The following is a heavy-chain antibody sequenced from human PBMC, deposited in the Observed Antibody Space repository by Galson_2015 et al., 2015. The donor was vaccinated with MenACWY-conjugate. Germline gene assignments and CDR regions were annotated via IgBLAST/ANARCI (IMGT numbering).Heavy chain of an antibody. Sequence: SLRLSCAASGFTFSNYAIHWVRQAPGKGLEWVAFIRNDGSVKYYVDSVKGRFTISRDNSKNTLYLQMNSLRPEDTAIYYCAKDAGSYSPPADYWGQGTLVTVPS. D-gene: IGHD3-10*01. J-gene: IGHJ4*02. CDR1: GFTFSNYA. V-gene: IGHV3-30*02. CDR2: IRNDGSVK. CDR3: AKDAGSYSPPADY.